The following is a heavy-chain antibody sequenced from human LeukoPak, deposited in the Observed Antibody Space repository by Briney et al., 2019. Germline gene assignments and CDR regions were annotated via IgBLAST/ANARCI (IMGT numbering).Heavy chain of an antibody. Sequence: GGSLRLSCAASGFTFDDPGMGWVRLAPGKGLEWVSGINWNGASTGYADSVKGRFTISRDSTKNSLYLQMNSLKVEDTAFYFCARVGDSSSWFGSWFDLWGQGTLVTVSS. D-gene: IGHD6-13*01. V-gene: IGHV3-20*04. CDR3: ARVGDSSSWFGSWFDL. J-gene: IGHJ5*02. CDR2: INWNGAST. CDR1: GFTFDDPG.